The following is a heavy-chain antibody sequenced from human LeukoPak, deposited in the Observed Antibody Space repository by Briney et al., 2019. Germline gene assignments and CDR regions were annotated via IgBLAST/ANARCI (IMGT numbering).Heavy chain of an antibody. CDR2: IYSTGST. V-gene: IGHV4-4*07. CDR3: AGYSYGRFDY. D-gene: IGHD5-18*01. Sequence: PSETLSLTCSVSGGSMTSYYWSWIRQPAGKGLEWIGRIYSTGSTKYNPSLKSRVTMSVDTTKNQFSLKLSSVTAADTAVYYCAGYSYGRFDYWGQGTLVTVSS. CDR1: GGSMTSYY. J-gene: IGHJ4*02.